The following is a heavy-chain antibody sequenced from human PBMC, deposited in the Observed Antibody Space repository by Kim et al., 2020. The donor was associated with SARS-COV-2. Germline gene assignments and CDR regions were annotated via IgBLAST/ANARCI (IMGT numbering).Heavy chain of an antibody. D-gene: IGHD6-13*01. J-gene: IGHJ4*02. V-gene: IGHV4-59*08. Sequence: LKSRVTISVDTSKNQFSLKLSPGTAADTAVYYCARHVYSSSWYVTYYFDYWGQGTLVTVSS. CDR3: ARHVYSSSWYVTYYFDY.